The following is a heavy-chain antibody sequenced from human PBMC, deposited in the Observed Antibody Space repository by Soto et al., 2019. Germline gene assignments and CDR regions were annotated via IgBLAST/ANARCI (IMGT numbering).Heavy chain of an antibody. J-gene: IGHJ6*02. V-gene: IGHV1-69*06. Sequence: SVKVSFKASGGTFSSYAISWVRQAPGQGLEWMGGIIPIFGTANYAQKFQGRVTITADKSTSTAYMELSSLRSEDTAVYYCASRASGSYYLLSYYYYGMDVWGQGTTVTVSS. CDR2: IIPIFGTA. CDR1: GGTFSSYA. D-gene: IGHD3-10*01. CDR3: ASRASGSYYLLSYYYYGMDV.